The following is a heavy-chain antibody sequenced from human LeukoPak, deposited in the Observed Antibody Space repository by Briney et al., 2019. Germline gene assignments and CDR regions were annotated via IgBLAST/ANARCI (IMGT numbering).Heavy chain of an antibody. CDR1: GFTFSSYG. D-gene: IGHD5-24*01. V-gene: IGHV1-46*01. CDR3: ASARDGYTQMNY. Sequence: GGSLRLSCAASGFTFSSYGMHWVRQAPGQGLEWMGIINPSGGSTSYAQKFQGRVTMTRDTSTSTVYMELSSLRSEDTAVYYCASARDGYTQMNYWGQGTLVTVSS. CDR2: INPSGGST. J-gene: IGHJ4*02.